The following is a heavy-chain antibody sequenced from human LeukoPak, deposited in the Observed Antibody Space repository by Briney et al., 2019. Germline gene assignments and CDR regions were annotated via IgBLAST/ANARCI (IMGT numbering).Heavy chain of an antibody. Sequence: GASVNVSCKASGYTFTSYYMHWVRQAPGQGLEWMGIINPSGGSTSYAQKFQGRVTMTRDTSTSTVYMELSSLTSEDTAVYYCARERPTIAARSSNWFDPWGQGTLVTVSS. D-gene: IGHD6-6*01. CDR2: INPSGGST. CDR3: ARERPTIAARSSNWFDP. J-gene: IGHJ5*02. CDR1: GYTFTSYY. V-gene: IGHV1-46*01.